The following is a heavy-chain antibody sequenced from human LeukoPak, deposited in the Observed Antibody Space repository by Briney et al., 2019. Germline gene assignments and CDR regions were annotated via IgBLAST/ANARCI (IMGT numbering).Heavy chain of an antibody. CDR2: IRYDGSNK. D-gene: IGHD5-18*01. Sequence: GGSLRLSCAASGFTFSSYGMHWVRQAPGKGLEWVAFIRYDGSNKYYADSVKGRFTISRDNSKNTLYLQLNSLRAEDTAVYYCARGRNVDTAMVTGSDAFDIWGQGTMVTVSS. CDR3: ARGRNVDTAMVTGSDAFDI. V-gene: IGHV3-30*02. J-gene: IGHJ3*02. CDR1: GFTFSSYG.